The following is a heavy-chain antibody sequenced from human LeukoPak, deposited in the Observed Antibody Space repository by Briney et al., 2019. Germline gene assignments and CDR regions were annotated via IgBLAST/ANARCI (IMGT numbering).Heavy chain of an antibody. CDR3: ARLPHLGSYYIY. J-gene: IGHJ4*02. D-gene: IGHD1-26*01. V-gene: IGHV3-13*01. CDR1: GFTFSSYD. Sequence: GGSLRLSCAASGFTFSSYDMHWVRQATGKGLEWVSAIGTAGDTYYPGSVKGRFTISRENAKNTLYLQMNSLRAEDTAVYYCARLPHLGSYYIYWGQGTLVTVSS. CDR2: IGTAGDT.